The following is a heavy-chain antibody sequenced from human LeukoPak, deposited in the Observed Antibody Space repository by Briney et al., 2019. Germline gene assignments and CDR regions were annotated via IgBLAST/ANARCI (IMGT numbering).Heavy chain of an antibody. CDR2: IYTSGST. CDR1: GGSISSGSYY. D-gene: IGHD6-13*01. CDR3: ARGFIAAAGADHLQCFQH. J-gene: IGHJ1*01. Sequence: SQTLSLTCTVSGGSISSGSYYWRWIRQPAGKGLEWIGRIYTSGSTNYNPSLKSRVTISVDTSKNQCSLKLSSVTAAVTAVYYCARGFIAAAGADHLQCFQHWGQGTPVSGSS. V-gene: IGHV4-61*02.